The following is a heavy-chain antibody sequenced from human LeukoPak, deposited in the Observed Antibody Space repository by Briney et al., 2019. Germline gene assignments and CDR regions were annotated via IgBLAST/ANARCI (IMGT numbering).Heavy chain of an antibody. CDR3: ARWGYCSSTSCYGVLVHYYYYYGMDV. J-gene: IGHJ6*02. V-gene: IGHV4-4*07. CDR2: IYTSGST. CDR1: GGSISSYY. D-gene: IGHD2-2*01. Sequence: SETLSLTCTVSGGSISSYYWSWIRQPAGKGLEWIGRIYTSGSTNYNPSLKSRVTMSVDTSKNQFSLKLSSVTAADTAVYYCARWGYCSSTSCYGVLVHYYYYYGMDVWGQGTTVTVSS.